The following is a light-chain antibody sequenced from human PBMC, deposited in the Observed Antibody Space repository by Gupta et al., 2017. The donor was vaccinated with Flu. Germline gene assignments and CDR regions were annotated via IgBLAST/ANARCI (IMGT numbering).Light chain of an antibody. V-gene: IGKV3-20*01. CDR3: QQYGSSPPHT. Sequence: EIVLTQSPSSLSLSPGERATLSCWASQRVSSSYLAWYQQKLNQAPRLLMSGASSRATDIQDRFSGSGYGEDLSHTISRLEQEDFAVYYCQQYGSSPPHTFGGGTKVEIK. CDR1: QRVSSSY. J-gene: IGKJ4*01. CDR2: GAS.